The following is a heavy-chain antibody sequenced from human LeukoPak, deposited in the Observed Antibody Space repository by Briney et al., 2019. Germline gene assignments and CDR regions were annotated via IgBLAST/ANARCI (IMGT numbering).Heavy chain of an antibody. CDR1: GFTFFNYW. Sequence: GGSLRLSCAASGFTFFNYWMSWVRQAPGKGLEWVANIDLEGSQRFYVDSLKGRFTISRDNANNLVYLQMNSLRAEDTAVYYCARDVDYANPRHDYWGQGTLVTVSS. CDR3: ARDVDYANPRHDY. D-gene: IGHD4/OR15-4a*01. CDR2: IDLEGSQR. J-gene: IGHJ4*02. V-gene: IGHV3-7*01.